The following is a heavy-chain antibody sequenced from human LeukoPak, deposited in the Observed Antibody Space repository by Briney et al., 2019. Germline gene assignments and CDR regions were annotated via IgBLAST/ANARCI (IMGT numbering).Heavy chain of an antibody. CDR3: AKDGEYQLSNAFDI. Sequence: GGSLRLSCAASGFTFSSYGMHWVRQAPGKGLEWVAVISYDGSNKYYADSVKGRFTISRDNSKNTLYLQMNSLRAEDTAVYHCAKDGEYQLSNAFDIWGQGTMVTVSS. J-gene: IGHJ3*02. CDR1: GFTFSSYG. D-gene: IGHD2-2*01. V-gene: IGHV3-30*18. CDR2: ISYDGSNK.